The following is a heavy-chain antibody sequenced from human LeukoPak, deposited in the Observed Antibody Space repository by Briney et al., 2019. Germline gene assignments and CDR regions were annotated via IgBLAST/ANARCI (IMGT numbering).Heavy chain of an antibody. Sequence: GSPRLSCAASGFTFSSYSMNWVRQAPGKGLEWVSSISSSSSYIYYADSVKGRFTISRDNAKNSLYLQMNSLRAEDTAVYYCARDLYSRGATLEDYWGQGTLVTVSS. CDR1: GFTFSSYS. D-gene: IGHD3-10*01. J-gene: IGHJ4*02. V-gene: IGHV3-21*04. CDR3: ARDLYSRGATLEDY. CDR2: ISSSSSYI.